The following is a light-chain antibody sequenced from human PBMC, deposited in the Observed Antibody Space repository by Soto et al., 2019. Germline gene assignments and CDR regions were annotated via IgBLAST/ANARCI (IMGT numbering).Light chain of an antibody. V-gene: IGLV1-40*01. CDR1: SSNIGAGHA. CDR2: SNN. CDR3: CSYAGSSTYV. J-gene: IGLJ1*01. Sequence: QSVLTQPPSVSGAPGQRVTISCTGSSSNIGAGHAVHWYQQLPGTAPKLLIHSNNNRPSGVPDRFSGSKSGNTASLTISGLQAEDEADYYCCSYAGSSTYVFGTGTKVTVL.